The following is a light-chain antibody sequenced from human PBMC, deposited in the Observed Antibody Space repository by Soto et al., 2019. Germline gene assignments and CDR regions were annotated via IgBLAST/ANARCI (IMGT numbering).Light chain of an antibody. J-gene: IGLJ2*01. CDR1: SGHSSYA. CDR3: QTWGTGIHVV. CDR2: LNSDGRH. V-gene: IGLV4-69*01. Sequence: QSVLTQSPSASASLGASVKLTCTLSSGHSSYAIAWHQQQPEKGPRYLMKLNSDGRHFKGDGIPDRFSGSSSGAERYLTISSLQSEDEADYYCQTWGTGIHVVFGGGTMLTVL.